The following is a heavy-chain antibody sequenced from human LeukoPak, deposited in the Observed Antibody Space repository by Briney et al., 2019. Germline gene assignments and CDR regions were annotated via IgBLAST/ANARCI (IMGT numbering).Heavy chain of an antibody. Sequence: SVKVSCKASGGTFSSYTISWVRQAPGQGLEWMGRIIPILGRANYAQKFQGRVTITADTSTSTAYMELSSLRSEDTAVYYCATSRTTYYDFWSGYRAPFDYWGQGTLVTVSS. D-gene: IGHD3-3*01. CDR1: GGTFSSYT. J-gene: IGHJ4*02. V-gene: IGHV1-69*02. CDR3: ATSRTTYYDFWSGYRAPFDY. CDR2: IIPILGRA.